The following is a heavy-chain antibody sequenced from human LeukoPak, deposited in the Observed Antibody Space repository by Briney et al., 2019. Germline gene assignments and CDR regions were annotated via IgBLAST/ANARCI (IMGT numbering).Heavy chain of an antibody. Sequence: GASVKVSCKASGYTFTSYGISWVRQAPGQGLEWMGWISAYNGNTNYAQKLQGRVTMTTDTSTSTAYMELRSLRSDDTAVYYCARDIRDRIQLWFSYYYGMDVWGQGTTVTVSS. CDR2: ISAYNGNT. V-gene: IGHV1-18*01. D-gene: IGHD5-18*01. J-gene: IGHJ6*02. CDR3: ARDIRDRIQLWFSYYYGMDV. CDR1: GYTFTSYG.